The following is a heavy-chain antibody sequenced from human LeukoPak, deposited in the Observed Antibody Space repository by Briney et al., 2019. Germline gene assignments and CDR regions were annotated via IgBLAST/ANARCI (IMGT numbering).Heavy chain of an antibody. Sequence: GESLNISCKGSGYSFTSYWTGWVRQMPGKGLEWMGIIYPGDYDTSCSPSFQGQVTISADKSISTAYLQWSSLKASGTAMYYCARPRDYYYYMDVWGKGTTVTVSS. CDR1: GYSFTSYW. J-gene: IGHJ6*03. CDR3: ARPRDYYYYMDV. CDR2: IYPGDYDT. V-gene: IGHV5-51*01.